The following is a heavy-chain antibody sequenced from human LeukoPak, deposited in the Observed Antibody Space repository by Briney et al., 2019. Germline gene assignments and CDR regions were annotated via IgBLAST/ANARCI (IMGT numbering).Heavy chain of an antibody. Sequence: GASVKVSCKASGYTFTSYAMHWVRQAPGQRLEWMGWINAGNGNTKYSQKFQGRVTITRDTSASTAYMELSSLRSEDTAVYYCARGGEQQLVYYFDYWGQGTLVTVSS. CDR3: ARGGEQQLVYYFDY. D-gene: IGHD6-13*01. CDR2: INAGNGNT. J-gene: IGHJ4*02. V-gene: IGHV1-3*01. CDR1: GYTFTSYA.